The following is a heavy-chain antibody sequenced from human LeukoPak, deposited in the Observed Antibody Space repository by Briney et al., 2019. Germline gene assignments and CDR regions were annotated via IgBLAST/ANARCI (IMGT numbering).Heavy chain of an antibody. CDR2: IYYSGGT. CDR3: ARVLVVPAAIGWFDP. CDR1: GGSISSYY. J-gene: IGHJ5*02. V-gene: IGHV4-59*01. Sequence: SETLSLTCTVSGGSISSYYWSWIRQPPGKGLEWIGYIYYSGGTNYNPSLKSRVTISVDTSKNQFSLKLSSVTAADTAVYYCARVLVVPAAIGWFDPWGQGTLVTVSS. D-gene: IGHD2-2*02.